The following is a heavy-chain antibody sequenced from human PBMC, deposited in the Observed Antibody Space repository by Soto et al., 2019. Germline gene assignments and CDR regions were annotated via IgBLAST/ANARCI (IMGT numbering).Heavy chain of an antibody. CDR1: GGSISSGGYY. D-gene: IGHD5-18*01. Sequence: PSETLSLTCTVSGGSISSGGYYWSWIRQHPGKGLEWIGYIYYSGSTYYNPSLKSRVTISVDTSKNQFSLKLSSVTAADTAVYYCARVRYSYGSPYPYAYYGRDVGGQGTTVTVSS. CDR3: ARVRYSYGSPYPYAYYGRDV. J-gene: IGHJ6*02. CDR2: IYYSGST. V-gene: IGHV4-31*03.